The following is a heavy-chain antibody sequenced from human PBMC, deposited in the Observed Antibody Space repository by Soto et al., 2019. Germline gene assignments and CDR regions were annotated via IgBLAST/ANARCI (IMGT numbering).Heavy chain of an antibody. J-gene: IGHJ4*02. CDR3: ARPLYYYDSSGGFDF. CDR2: INPSGGST. V-gene: IGHV1-46*01. D-gene: IGHD3-22*01. Sequence: ASVKVSCKASGYTFSKYYMHWVRQAPGQGLEWMGIINPSGGSTSYAQKFQGRVTMTRDTSTSTVYMELSSLRSEDTAVYYCARPLYYYDSSGGFDFWGQGTRGTACS. CDR1: GYTFSKYY.